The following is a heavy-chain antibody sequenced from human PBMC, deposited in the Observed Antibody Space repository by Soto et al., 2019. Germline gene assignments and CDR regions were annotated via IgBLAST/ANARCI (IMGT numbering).Heavy chain of an antibody. V-gene: IGHV3-30*18. Sequence: GGSLRLSCAASGFTFSRYGMHWVRQAPGKGLEWVALISYDAANTYYGDSVKGRFTISRDNSKNALHLQMNSLRPEDKAVYYCAKGLADHNYWSGHYQRWFDPWGQGTLVTVSS. D-gene: IGHD3-3*01. CDR1: GFTFSRYG. CDR3: AKGLADHNYWSGHYQRWFDP. CDR2: ISYDAANT. J-gene: IGHJ5*02.